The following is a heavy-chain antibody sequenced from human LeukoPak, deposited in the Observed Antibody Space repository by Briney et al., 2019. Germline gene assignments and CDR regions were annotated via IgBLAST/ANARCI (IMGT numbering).Heavy chain of an antibody. V-gene: IGHV3-33*01. Sequence: GGSLRLSCAASGFTFSSYGMHWVRQAPGKGLEWVAVIWYDGSNKYYADSVKGRFTIYRDNSKNTLYLQMNSLRAEATDVYYWAGDDTAAIEVVGLIDYWGQGTLVTVSS. CDR2: IWYDGSNK. D-gene: IGHD3-22*01. CDR1: GFTFSSYG. CDR3: AGDDTAAIEVVGLIDY. J-gene: IGHJ4*02.